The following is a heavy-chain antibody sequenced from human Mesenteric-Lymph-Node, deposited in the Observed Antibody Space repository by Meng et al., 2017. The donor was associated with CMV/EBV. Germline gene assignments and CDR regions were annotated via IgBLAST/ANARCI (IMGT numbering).Heavy chain of an antibody. CDR1: GGSISSGDYY. Sequence: SETLSLTCTVSGGSISSGDYYWSWIRQPPGKGLEWIGYIYYSGSTYYNPSLKSRVTMSVDTSKNLFSLELSYVTAADTAVYYCARNATGGGWFDPWGQGTLVTVSS. D-gene: IGHD3-16*01. CDR3: ARNATGGGWFDP. CDR2: IYYSGST. V-gene: IGHV4-30-4*08. J-gene: IGHJ5*02.